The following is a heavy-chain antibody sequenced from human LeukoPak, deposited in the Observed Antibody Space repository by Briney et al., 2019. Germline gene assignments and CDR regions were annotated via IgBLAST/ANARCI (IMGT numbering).Heavy chain of an antibody. J-gene: IGHJ3*02. CDR3: VGAYRGGDGYSGRAVDI. V-gene: IGHV4-34*01. D-gene: IGHD2-21*02. CDR2: INHSGST. CDR1: GGSFSGYY. Sequence: PETLSLTCAVYGGSFSGYYWSWIRQPPGKGLEWIGEINHSGSTNDHPPLKSRVNISLHTSKHQYSLMLSSVTPGDTAGYCCVGAYRGGDGYSGRAVDIWGERTMVTVSS.